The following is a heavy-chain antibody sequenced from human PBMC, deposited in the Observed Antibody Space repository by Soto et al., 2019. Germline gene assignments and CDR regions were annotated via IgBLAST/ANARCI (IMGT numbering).Heavy chain of an antibody. D-gene: IGHD4-17*01. J-gene: IGHJ6*02. Sequence: QVQLQESGPGLVKPSQTLSLTCTVSGGSISSGDYYWSWIRQPPGKGLEWIGYIYYSGSTYYNPSLKSRVNISVDTSKNQFSLKLSSVTAADTAVYYCARGLYTVTTFYYYYYGMDVWGQGTTVTVSS. V-gene: IGHV4-30-4*01. CDR2: IYYSGST. CDR3: ARGLYTVTTFYYYYYGMDV. CDR1: GGSISSGDYY.